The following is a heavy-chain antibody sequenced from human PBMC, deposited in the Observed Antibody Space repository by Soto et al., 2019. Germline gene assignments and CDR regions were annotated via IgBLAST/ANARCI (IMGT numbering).Heavy chain of an antibody. Sequence: QVQLVESGGGVVQPGRSLRLSCAASGFTFSSYAMHWVRQAPGKGLEWVAVISYDGSNKYYADSVKGRFTISRDNSKNTLYLQMNSLRAEDTAVYYCARDEKEMTRDSSGWYGVTPSSYWGQGTLVTVSS. D-gene: IGHD6-19*01. CDR3: ARDEKEMTRDSSGWYGVTPSSY. J-gene: IGHJ4*02. CDR2: ISYDGSNK. CDR1: GFTFSSYA. V-gene: IGHV3-30-3*01.